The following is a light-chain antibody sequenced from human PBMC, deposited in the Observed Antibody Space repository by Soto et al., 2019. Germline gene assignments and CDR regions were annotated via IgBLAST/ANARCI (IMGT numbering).Light chain of an antibody. CDR1: SSDVGSYNL. V-gene: IGLV2-23*02. J-gene: IGLJ1*01. CDR3: CSYAGTSTYV. Sequence: QSALTQPASVSGSPGQSITISCTGTSSDVGSYNLVSWYQHHPGKAPKFMIYEVSKRPSGVSSRFSGSKSGNTASLTISGLQAEDEADYYCCSYAGTSTYVFGTGTKVTVL. CDR2: EVS.